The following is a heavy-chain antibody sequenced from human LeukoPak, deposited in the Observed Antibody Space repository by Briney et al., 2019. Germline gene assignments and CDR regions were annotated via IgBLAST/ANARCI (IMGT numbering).Heavy chain of an antibody. CDR1: GFPFNNHA. J-gene: IGHJ6*02. Sequence: QPGRSLRLSCAASGFPFNNHAMHWVRQAPGKGLEWVAVIWYDGSNQYYGDSVKGRFTISRDNSKNTVFLQMNSLRAEDTAVYYCARDGHLPRGYYGMDVWGQGTTVTVSS. CDR3: ARDGHLPRGYYGMDV. D-gene: IGHD3-10*01. V-gene: IGHV3-33*01. CDR2: IWYDGSNQ.